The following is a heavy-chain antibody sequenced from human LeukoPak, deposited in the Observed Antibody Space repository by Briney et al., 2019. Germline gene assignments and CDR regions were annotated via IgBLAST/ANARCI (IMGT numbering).Heavy chain of an antibody. CDR1: GGSISSSSYY. V-gene: IGHV4-39*01. CDR3: ARHSSEYGDYVFDY. Sequence: PSETLSLTCTVSGGSISSSSYYWGWIRQPPGKELERIGSVYYSGSTYYNPSLKSRLTISVDASSNHFSLKLSSVTAADTAVYYCARHSSEYGDYVFDYWGQGTLVTVSS. CDR2: VYYSGST. J-gene: IGHJ4*02. D-gene: IGHD4-17*01.